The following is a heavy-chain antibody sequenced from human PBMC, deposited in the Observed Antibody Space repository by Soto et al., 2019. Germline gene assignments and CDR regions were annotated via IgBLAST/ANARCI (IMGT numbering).Heavy chain of an antibody. CDR3: VRNGYSSGWYVDY. CDR2: TRNKANSYTT. D-gene: IGHD6-19*01. J-gene: IGHJ4*02. CDR1: GFTSSDHY. V-gene: IGHV3-72*01. Sequence: EVQLVESGGGLVQPGGSLRLSCAASGFTSSDHYMDWVRQAPGKGLEWVGRTRNKANSYTTEYAASVKGRFTISRDDLKNSLYLQMNSLKTEDTAVYYCVRNGYSSGWYVDYWGQATLVTVSS.